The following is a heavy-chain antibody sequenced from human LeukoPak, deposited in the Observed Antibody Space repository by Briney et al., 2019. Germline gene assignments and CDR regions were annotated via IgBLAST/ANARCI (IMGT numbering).Heavy chain of an antibody. CDR1: GYSFTNYW. Sequence: ESLKISCQGSGYSFTNYWIGWVRQMPGKGLEWMGIIYPGDSNTRYSPSFQGQVTISADKSISTAYLQWSSLKASDTAMYYCAKGWYCTNGVCYTTAAYFDYWGQGTLVTVSS. CDR3: AKGWYCTNGVCYTTAAYFDY. D-gene: IGHD2-8*01. J-gene: IGHJ4*02. CDR2: IYPGDSNT. V-gene: IGHV5-51*01.